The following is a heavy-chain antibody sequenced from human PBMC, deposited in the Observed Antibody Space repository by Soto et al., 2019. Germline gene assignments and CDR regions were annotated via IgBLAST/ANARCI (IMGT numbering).Heavy chain of an antibody. CDR3: AREIASVVVITTGLGWFDP. V-gene: IGHV1-69*13. J-gene: IGHJ5*02. CDR2: IIPIFGTA. D-gene: IGHD3-22*01. CDR1: GYTFTSYY. Sequence: SVKVSCKASGYTFTSYYMHWVRQAPGQGLEWMGGIIPIFGTANYAQKFQGRVTITADESTSTAYMELSSLRSEDTAVYYCAREIASVVVITTGLGWFDPWGQGTLVTVSS.